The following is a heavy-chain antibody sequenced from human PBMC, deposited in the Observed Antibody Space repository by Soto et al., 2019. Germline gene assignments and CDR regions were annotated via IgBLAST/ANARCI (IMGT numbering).Heavy chain of an antibody. CDR1: GGSVSSGSYY. CDR3: ARVGSFTSSDFRSGYPNCFDT. Sequence: PSETLSLTCTVSGGSVSSGSYYWSWIRQPPGKGLEWIGYIYYSGSTNYNPSLKSRVTISVDTSKNQFSLKLSSVTAADTAVYYCARVGSFTSSDFRSGYPNCFDTWGQGTLVTVSS. D-gene: IGHD3-3*01. V-gene: IGHV4-61*01. CDR2: IYYSGST. J-gene: IGHJ5*02.